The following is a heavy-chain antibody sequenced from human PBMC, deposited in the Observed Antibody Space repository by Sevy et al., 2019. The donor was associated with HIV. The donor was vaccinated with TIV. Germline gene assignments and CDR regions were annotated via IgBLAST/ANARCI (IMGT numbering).Heavy chain of an antibody. J-gene: IGHJ6*02. Sequence: GGSLRLSCSTSEFTFSSYAMSWVRQAPGKGLEWVSSISGSGRFTYYGDFVEGRFIISRDNSKNTLAVQMNSLSAEDTSVYYCAKGFCSGATCPRDYYYYGMDVWGQGTTVTVSS. V-gene: IGHV3-23*01. CDR3: AKGFCSGATCPRDYYYYGMDV. D-gene: IGHD2-15*01. CDR2: ISGSGRFT. CDR1: EFTFSSYA.